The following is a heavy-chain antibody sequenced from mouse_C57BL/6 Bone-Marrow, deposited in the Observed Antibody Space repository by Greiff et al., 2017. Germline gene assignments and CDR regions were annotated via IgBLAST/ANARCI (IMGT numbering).Heavy chain of an antibody. CDR1: GYTFTSYW. D-gene: IGHD1-3*01. V-gene: IGHV1-55*01. Sequence: QVQLKQPGAELVKPGASVKMSCKASGYTFTSYWITWVKQRPGQGLEWIGDIYPGSGSTNYNEKFKSKATLTVDTSSSTAYMQLSSLTSEDSAVYYCARWDDNHYYAMDYWGQGTSVTVSS. CDR3: ARWDDNHYYAMDY. J-gene: IGHJ4*01. CDR2: IYPGSGST.